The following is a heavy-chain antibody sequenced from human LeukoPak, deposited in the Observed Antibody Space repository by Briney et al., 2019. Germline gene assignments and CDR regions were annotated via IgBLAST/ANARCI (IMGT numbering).Heavy chain of an antibody. CDR3: ARDWFGELDRFFDP. D-gene: IGHD3-10*01. CDR2: INPNNNDA. CDR1: GYTHSDYY. Sequence: GASVKVSCKASGYTHSDYYMYWVRQAPGQGLQWLGWINPNNNDAKSAQKFQGRVTMTIDTSISTAYMELSRLRSDDTAVYYCARDWFGELDRFFDPWGQGTLVTVSS. V-gene: IGHV1-2*02. J-gene: IGHJ5*02.